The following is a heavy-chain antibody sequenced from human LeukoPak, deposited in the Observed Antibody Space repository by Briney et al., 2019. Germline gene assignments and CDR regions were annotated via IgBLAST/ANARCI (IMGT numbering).Heavy chain of an antibody. CDR2: ISSSRSYI. J-gene: IGHJ3*02. Sequence: GGSLRLSCAASGFTFSSYSMNWVRQAPGKGLEWVSSISSSRSYIYYADSVKGRFTISRDNAKNSLYLQMNSLRAEDTAVYYCASVRSSGWYDAFDIWGQGTMVTVSS. CDR1: GFTFSSYS. CDR3: ASVRSSGWYDAFDI. D-gene: IGHD6-19*01. V-gene: IGHV3-21*01.